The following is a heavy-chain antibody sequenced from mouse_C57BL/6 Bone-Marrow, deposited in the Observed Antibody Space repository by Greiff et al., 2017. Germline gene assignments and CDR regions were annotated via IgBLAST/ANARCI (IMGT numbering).Heavy chain of an antibody. CDR1: EYEFPSHD. V-gene: IGHV5-2*03. CDR2: INSDGGST. J-gene: IGHJ3*01. D-gene: IGHD2-2*01. CDR3: ARLYYGYEGAWFAY. Sequence: EVKLVESGGGLVQPGESLKLSCESNEYEFPSHDMSWVRKTPEKRLELVAAINSDGGSTYYPDTMERRFIISRDNTKRTLYLQMSGLRSEDTALYYWARLYYGYEGAWFAYGGQGTLVTVSA.